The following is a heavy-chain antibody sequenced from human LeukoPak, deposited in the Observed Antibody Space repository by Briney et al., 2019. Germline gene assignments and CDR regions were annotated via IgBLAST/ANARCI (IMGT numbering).Heavy chain of an antibody. CDR1: GFTFSSYA. D-gene: IGHD3-10*01. J-gene: IGHJ4*02. CDR3: TKGSAGDYYGSGSSFDY. V-gene: IGHV3-9*03. Sequence: GGSLRLSCAASGFTFSSYAMSWVRQAPGKGLEWVSGISWNSGSIGYADSVKGRFTISRDNAKNSLYLQMNSLRAEDMALYYCTKGSAGDYYGSGSSFDYWGQGTLVTVSS. CDR2: ISWNSGSI.